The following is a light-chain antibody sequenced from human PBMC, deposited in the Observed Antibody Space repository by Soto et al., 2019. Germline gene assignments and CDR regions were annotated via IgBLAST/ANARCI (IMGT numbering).Light chain of an antibody. CDR2: GAS. J-gene: IGKJ3*01. CDR1: QSVSGSY. V-gene: IGKV3-20*01. Sequence: VLTQSPVTLSLSPGEGATLSCRASQSVSGSYLAWYQQKPGQAPRLLIYGASSRATGIPDRFSGSGSGTDFTLSISRLAPEDFAVYYCQQYATFPFTFGPGTKVDIK. CDR3: QQYATFPFT.